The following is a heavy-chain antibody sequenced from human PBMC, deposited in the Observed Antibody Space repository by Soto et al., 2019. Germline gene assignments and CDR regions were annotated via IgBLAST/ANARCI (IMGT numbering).Heavy chain of an antibody. J-gene: IGHJ6*02. D-gene: IGHD2-2*01. CDR1: GFTFSTSA. Sequence: SVKVSCKASGFTFSTSAVQWVRQARGQRLEWVGWLVVGSGDTNYAQKFQDRVTITRDMSTRTAYMELSGLRSEDTGVYYCARSLLDEYSSSWRSAYYGMDVWGQGTTVTVSS. CDR2: LVVGSGDT. V-gene: IGHV1-58*01. CDR3: ARSLLDEYSSSWRSAYYGMDV.